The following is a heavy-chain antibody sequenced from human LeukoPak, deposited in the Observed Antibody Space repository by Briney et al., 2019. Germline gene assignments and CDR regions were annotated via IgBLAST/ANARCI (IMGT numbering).Heavy chain of an antibody. Sequence: SETLSLTCAVYGGSFSGYYCSWIRQPPGKGLEWIGEINHSGSTNYNPSLKSRVIISVDTSKNQFSLKLSSVTAADTAVYYCARANYYGSGSYPNYWGQGTLVTVSS. J-gene: IGHJ4*02. D-gene: IGHD3-10*01. CDR3: ARANYYGSGSYPNY. V-gene: IGHV4-34*01. CDR1: GGSFSGYY. CDR2: INHSGST.